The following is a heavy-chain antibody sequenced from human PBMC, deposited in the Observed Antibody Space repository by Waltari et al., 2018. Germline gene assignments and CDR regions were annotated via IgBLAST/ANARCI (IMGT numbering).Heavy chain of an antibody. Sequence: EVQLVESGGGLVQPGGSLRLSCAAFGFTFSNYWMHWVRQAPGGGLVGVSHINSDGGSTKYADSVRGRFSISRDNAKNTLYLQMNSLRAEDTAVYYCVRGAVAYAFDIWGQGTKVIVSS. J-gene: IGHJ3*02. V-gene: IGHV3-74*01. D-gene: IGHD6-19*01. CDR1: GFTFSNYW. CDR2: INSDGGST. CDR3: VRGAVAYAFDI.